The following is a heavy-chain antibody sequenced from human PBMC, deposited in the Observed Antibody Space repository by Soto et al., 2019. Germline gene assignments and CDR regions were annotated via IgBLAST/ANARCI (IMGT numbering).Heavy chain of an antibody. CDR2: IIPILGIA. Sequence: SVKVSCKASGGTFSSYTISWVRQAPGQGLEWMGRIIPILGIANYAQKFQGRVTITADKSTSTAYMELSSLRSEDTAVYYCAREGDEEYYFDYWGQGTLVTVSS. J-gene: IGHJ4*02. D-gene: IGHD3-10*01. V-gene: IGHV1-69*04. CDR1: GGTFSSYT. CDR3: AREGDEEYYFDY.